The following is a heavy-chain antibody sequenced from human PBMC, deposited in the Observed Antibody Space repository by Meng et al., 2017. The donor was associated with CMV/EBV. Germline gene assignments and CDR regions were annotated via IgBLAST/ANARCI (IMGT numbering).Heavy chain of an antibody. V-gene: IGHV1-2*02. Sequence: VQLVQSGAEVKKPRASVKVSCKASGYTFTGYYMHWVRQAPGQGRDGMVWINPNRGGTKYAQKFQGRVTMTRDTSISTAYMELSRMRSDDTAVYYCARTPSYSGSQRPFDYWGQGTLVTVSS. D-gene: IGHD1-26*01. CDR3: ARTPSYSGSQRPFDY. CDR2: INPNRGGT. J-gene: IGHJ4*02. CDR1: GYTFTGYY.